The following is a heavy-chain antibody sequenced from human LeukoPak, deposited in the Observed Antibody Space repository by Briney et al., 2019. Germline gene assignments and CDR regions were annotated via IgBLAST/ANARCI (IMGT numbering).Heavy chain of an antibody. Sequence: GGSLRLSCAASGFTFSSYAMSWVRQAPGKGLEWVSAISGSGGSTYYADSVKGRFTISRDNSKNALYLQMNSLRAEDTAVYYCAKDRDHDSSGYSNYWGQGTLVTVSS. CDR1: GFTFSSYA. D-gene: IGHD3-22*01. V-gene: IGHV3-23*01. CDR3: AKDRDHDSSGYSNY. J-gene: IGHJ4*02. CDR2: ISGSGGST.